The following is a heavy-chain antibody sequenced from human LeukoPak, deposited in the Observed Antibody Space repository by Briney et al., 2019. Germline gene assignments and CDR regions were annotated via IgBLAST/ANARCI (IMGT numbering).Heavy chain of an antibody. Sequence: GGSLRLSCAASGFSFSGYAMHWIRQAPGKGLEWVALISFNGNYEDYTRSVKGRFTISRDNSKNTLFLQMNSLRPEDTAVYYCSSAASGQPDYWGQGTLVIVSS. V-gene: IGHV3-30*03. CDR3: SSAASGQPDY. J-gene: IGHJ4*02. D-gene: IGHD6-13*01. CDR1: GFSFSGYA. CDR2: ISFNGNYE.